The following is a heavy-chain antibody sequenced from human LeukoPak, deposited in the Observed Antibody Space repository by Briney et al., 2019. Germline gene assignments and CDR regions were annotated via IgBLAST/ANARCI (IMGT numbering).Heavy chain of an antibody. J-gene: IGHJ4*02. D-gene: IGHD5-12*01. Sequence: SVKVSCKASGGTFSSYTVSWVRQAPGQGLEWMGRIIPILGIANYAQKFQGRVTITADKSTSTAYMELSSLRSEDTAVYYCARGPRGYSGYDIDYWGQGTLVTVSS. CDR1: GGTFSSYT. CDR2: IIPILGIA. CDR3: ARGPRGYSGYDIDY. V-gene: IGHV1-69*02.